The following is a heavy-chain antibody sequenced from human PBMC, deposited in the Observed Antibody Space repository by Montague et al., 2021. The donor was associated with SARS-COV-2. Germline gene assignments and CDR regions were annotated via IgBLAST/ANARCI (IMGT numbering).Heavy chain of an antibody. CDR2: IYYSGST. CDR1: GGSISSYY. Sequence: SETLSLTCTVSGGSISSYYWSWIRQPPGKGLEWIGYIYYSGSTNYNPSLKSRVTISVDTSKNQFSLKLSSVTAADTAVYYCARGIDYWGQGTLVTVSS. J-gene: IGHJ4*02. CDR3: ARGIDY. V-gene: IGHV4-59*01.